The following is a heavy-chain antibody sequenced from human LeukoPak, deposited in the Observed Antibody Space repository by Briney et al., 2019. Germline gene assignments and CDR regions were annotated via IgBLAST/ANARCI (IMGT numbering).Heavy chain of an antibody. CDR1: GYSFTRYD. CDR3: ARGVQLGMSYYYYYMDV. V-gene: IGHV1-8*01. D-gene: IGHD7-27*01. Sequence: ASVKVSCKASGYSFTRYDINWVRQATGQGLEWMGWMNPKSGNTGYAQKFQGRVTMTRNTSISTADMELSSLRSQDTVVYYCARGVQLGMSYYYYYMDVWGKGTTVTVSS. CDR2: MNPKSGNT. J-gene: IGHJ6*03.